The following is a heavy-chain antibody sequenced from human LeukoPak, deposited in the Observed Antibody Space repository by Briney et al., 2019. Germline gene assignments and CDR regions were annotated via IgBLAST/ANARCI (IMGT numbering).Heavy chain of an antibody. D-gene: IGHD6-19*01. CDR3: ARDSSSAVAGTLWFDP. J-gene: IGHJ5*02. CDR2: ISAYNGNT. CDR1: GYTFTSYG. V-gene: IGHV1-18*01. Sequence: ASVKVSCKASGYTFTSYGISWVRRAPGQGLEWMGWISAYNGNTNYAQKLQGRATMTTDTSTSTAYMELRSLRSDDTAVYYCARDSSSAVAGTLWFDPWGQGTLVTVSS.